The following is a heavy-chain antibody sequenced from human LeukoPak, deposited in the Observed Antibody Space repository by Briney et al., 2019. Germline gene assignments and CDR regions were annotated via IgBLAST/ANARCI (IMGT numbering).Heavy chain of an antibody. Sequence: SETLSLTCTVSGGSISSSSYYWGWIRQPPGKGLEWIGSIYYSGSTYYNPSLKSRVTISVDTSKNQFSLKLSSVTAADTAVYYCARVRPQVGATPVFDYWGQGTLVTVSS. J-gene: IGHJ4*02. CDR2: IYYSGST. CDR1: GGSISSSSYY. CDR3: ARVRPQVGATPVFDY. V-gene: IGHV4-39*07. D-gene: IGHD1-26*01.